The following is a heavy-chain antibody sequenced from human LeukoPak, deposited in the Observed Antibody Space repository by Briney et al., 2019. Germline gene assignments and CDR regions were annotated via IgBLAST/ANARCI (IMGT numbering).Heavy chain of an antibody. V-gene: IGHV3-21*01. CDR2: ISGDSTYI. CDR1: GFTFASYS. CDR3: ARVSGRLERQSDLDY. J-gene: IGHJ4*02. D-gene: IGHD1-1*01. Sequence: GGSLRLSCAASGFTFASYSMNWVRQAPGKGLEWVSSISGDSTYIYNAGPVKGRFTISRDNAQASLYLQMISLRADDTAVYYCARVSGRLERQSDLDYWGQGTLVIVSS.